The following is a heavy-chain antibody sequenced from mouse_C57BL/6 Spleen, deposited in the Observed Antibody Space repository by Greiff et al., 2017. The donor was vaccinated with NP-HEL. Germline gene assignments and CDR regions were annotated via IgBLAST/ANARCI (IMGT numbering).Heavy chain of an antibody. J-gene: IGHJ2*01. V-gene: IGHV5-4*01. CDR3: ARDPSSGYAFDY. Sequence: DVMLVESGGGLVKPGGSLKLSCAASGFTFSSYAMSWVRQTPEKRLEWVATISDGGSYTYYPDNVKGRFTISRDNAKNNLYLQMSHLKSEDTAMYYCARDPSSGYAFDYWGQGTTLTVSS. CDR2: ISDGGSYT. D-gene: IGHD3-2*02. CDR1: GFTFSSYA.